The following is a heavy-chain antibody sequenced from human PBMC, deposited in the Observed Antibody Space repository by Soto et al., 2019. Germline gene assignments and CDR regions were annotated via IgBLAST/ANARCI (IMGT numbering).Heavy chain of an antibody. Sequence: PGGSLRLSCAASGFTFSTYSMNWVRQAPGKGLEWVSYISSSSSTIFYTDSVKGRFTVSRDNAKNSLYLQMNSLRAEDTAVYCCARPTYYYDSSGPTAYWGQGTLVTGSS. CDR2: ISSSSSTI. D-gene: IGHD3-22*01. V-gene: IGHV3-48*01. J-gene: IGHJ4*02. CDR3: ARPTYYYDSSGPTAY. CDR1: GFTFSTYS.